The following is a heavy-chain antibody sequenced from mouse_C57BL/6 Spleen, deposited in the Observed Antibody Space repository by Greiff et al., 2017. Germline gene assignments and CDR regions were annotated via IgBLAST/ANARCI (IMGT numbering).Heavy chain of an antibody. CDR1: GYSITSGYY. V-gene: IGHV3-6*01. CDR3: ASNYYAMDY. Sequence: EVQRVESGPGLVKPSQSLSLTCSVTGYSITSGYYWNWIRQFPGNKLEWMGYISYDGSNNYNPSLKNRISITRDTSKNQFFLKLNSVTTEDTATYYCASNYYAMDYWGQGTSVTVSS. J-gene: IGHJ4*01. CDR2: ISYDGSN.